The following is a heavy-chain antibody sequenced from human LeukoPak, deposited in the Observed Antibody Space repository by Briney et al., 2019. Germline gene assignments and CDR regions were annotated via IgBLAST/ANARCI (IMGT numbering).Heavy chain of an antibody. V-gene: IGHV4-59*08. Sequence: SETLSLTCTVSGGSISSYYWTWIRQPPGKALEWIGSVFYSGNTNFNPSLKSRASIPLDTSNNQFSLKLSSVTAADTAVYYCARAGITIFGVADAFDIWGQGTMVTVSS. J-gene: IGHJ3*02. D-gene: IGHD3-3*01. CDR1: GGSISSYY. CDR2: VFYSGNT. CDR3: ARAGITIFGVADAFDI.